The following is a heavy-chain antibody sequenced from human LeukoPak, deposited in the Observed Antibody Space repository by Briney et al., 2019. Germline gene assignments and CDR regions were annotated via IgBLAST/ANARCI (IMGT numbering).Heavy chain of an antibody. CDR2: IIPILGIA. CDR1: GGTFSSYT. CDR3: AVYGDQGDYFDY. V-gene: IGHV1-69*02. D-gene: IGHD4-17*01. J-gene: IGHJ4*02. Sequence: SVKVSCKASGGTFSSYTISWVRQAPGQGLEWMGRIIPILGIANYAQKFQGRVTITADRSTSTAYMELSSLRSEDTAVYYCAVYGDQGDYFDYWGQGTLVTVSS.